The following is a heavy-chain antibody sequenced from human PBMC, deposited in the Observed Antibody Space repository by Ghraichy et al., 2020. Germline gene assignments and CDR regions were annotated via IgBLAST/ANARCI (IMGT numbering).Heavy chain of an antibody. Sequence: GGSLRLSCAGSGFTFSDYYIDWVRQAPGKGLEWLGRIRNKANSYTTAYAASFKGILTISRDDSKSSVYLQMYSLKIEETAVYFCTSVGYYDSSGYSRDAFDIGGQGTMVSVSS. CDR3: TSVGYYDSSGYSRDAFDI. CDR1: GFTFSDYY. D-gene: IGHD3-22*01. V-gene: IGHV3-72*01. CDR2: IRNKANSYTT. J-gene: IGHJ3*02.